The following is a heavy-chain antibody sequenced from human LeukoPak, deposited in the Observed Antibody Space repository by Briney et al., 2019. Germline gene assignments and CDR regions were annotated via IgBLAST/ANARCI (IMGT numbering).Heavy chain of an antibody. CDR3: ARGRGYDSSGYYV. D-gene: IGHD3-22*01. V-gene: IGHV1-2*06. CDR2: INPNSGGT. CDR1: GYTFTGYY. J-gene: IGHJ4*02. Sequence: GASVKVSCKASGYTFTGYYMHWVRQAPGQGLEWMGRINPNSGGTNYAQKFQGRVTMTRDTSISTAYMELSRLRSGDTAVYYCARGRGYDSSGYYVWGQGTLVTVSS.